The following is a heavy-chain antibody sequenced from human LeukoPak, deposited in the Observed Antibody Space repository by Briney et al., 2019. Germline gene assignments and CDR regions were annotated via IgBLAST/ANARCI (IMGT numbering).Heavy chain of an antibody. V-gene: IGHV4-31*03. CDR2: IYYSGST. D-gene: IGHD3-9*01. CDR1: GGSISSGGYY. CDR3: ARTLVSQLTDY. J-gene: IGHJ4*02. Sequence: PSETLSLTCTVSGGSISSGGYYWSWIRQHPGKGLEWIGYIYYSGSTYYNPSLKSRVTISVDTSKNQFSLKLSSVTVADTAVYYCARTLVSQLTDYWGQGTLVTVSS.